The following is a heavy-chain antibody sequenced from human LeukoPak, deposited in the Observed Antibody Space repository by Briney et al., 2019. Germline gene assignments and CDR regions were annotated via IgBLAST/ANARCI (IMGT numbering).Heavy chain of an antibody. J-gene: IGHJ5*02. CDR3: ARDQDGKISGLSRGWFDP. CDR1: GGSMSGYY. CDR2: IYYSGTT. V-gene: IGHV4-59*01. D-gene: IGHD3/OR15-3a*01. Sequence: SETLSLTCTVSGGSMSGYYWSWIRQPPGKGLEWIGYIYYSGTTNYNPSLKTRVIISVDTSKNQFSLNMDSVTAADTAVYYCARDQDGKISGLSRGWFDPWGHGTLVTVYS.